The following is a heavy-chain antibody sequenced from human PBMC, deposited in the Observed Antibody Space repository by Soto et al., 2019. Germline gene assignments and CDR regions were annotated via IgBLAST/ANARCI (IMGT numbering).Heavy chain of an antibody. D-gene: IGHD1-7*01. J-gene: IGHJ4*02. V-gene: IGHV4-4*02. Sequence: QVQLQESGPGLVKPSGTLSLTCAVSGGSISSSNWWSWVRQPPGKGLEWIGEIYHSGSTNYNPSHKSRVTISVAKSRNQCSLKLSSVTAAGTAVYYCARMELRDPQYYFDYGGQGTLVTVSS. CDR1: GGSISSSNW. CDR3: ARMELRDPQYYFDY. CDR2: IYHSGST.